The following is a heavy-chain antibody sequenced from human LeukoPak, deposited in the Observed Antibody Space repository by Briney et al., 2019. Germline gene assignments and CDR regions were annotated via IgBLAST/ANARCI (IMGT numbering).Heavy chain of an antibody. J-gene: IGHJ3*02. V-gene: IGHV3-30*02. Sequence: GGSLRLSCAASAFTFSSYAMHWVRQAPGKGLEWVAFIRYDGSNKYYADSVKGRFTISRDNSKNTLYLQMNSLRAEDTAVYYCAKEGHDFWSGPNAFDIWGQGTMVTVSS. D-gene: IGHD3-3*01. CDR1: AFTFSSYA. CDR3: AKEGHDFWSGPNAFDI. CDR2: IRYDGSNK.